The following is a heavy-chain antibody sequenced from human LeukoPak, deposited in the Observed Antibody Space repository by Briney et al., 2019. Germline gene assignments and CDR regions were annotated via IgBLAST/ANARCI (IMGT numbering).Heavy chain of an antibody. CDR2: INPNSGGT. Sequence: ASVKVSCKASGYTFTGYYMHWVRQAPGQGLEWMGWINPNSGGTNYAQKFQGRVTMTRDTSISTAYMELSRLRSDDTAVYYCARVTGGGYSGYEFDYWGQGTLVTVPS. V-gene: IGHV1-2*02. CDR1: GYTFTGYY. J-gene: IGHJ4*02. D-gene: IGHD5-12*01. CDR3: ARVTGGGYSGYEFDY.